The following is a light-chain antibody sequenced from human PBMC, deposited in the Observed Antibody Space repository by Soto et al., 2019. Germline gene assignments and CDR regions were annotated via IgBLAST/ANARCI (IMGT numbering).Light chain of an antibody. CDR1: HSVGMY. CDR2: DAT. Sequence: VLTQSPATLSLSPGERATLSCRASHSVGMYLAWYQQKPGQAPRLLIYDATNRATGIPGRFSGSGSGTDFTLTISSLEPEDFAIYYCQIRTDWLFIFGGGTKVEIK. V-gene: IGKV3-11*01. J-gene: IGKJ4*01. CDR3: QIRTDWLFI.